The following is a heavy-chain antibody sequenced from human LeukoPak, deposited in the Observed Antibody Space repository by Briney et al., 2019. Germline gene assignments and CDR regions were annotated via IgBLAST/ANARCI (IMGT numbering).Heavy chain of an antibody. J-gene: IGHJ6*02. V-gene: IGHV3-74*01. Sequence: GGXXRLSXVXXGXXFXRYXXHWVRQGPGKGPEWVSRIKRDGTNTIYADSVKGRFTIARDNAKNTLYLQMHSLRDEDTAVYYCATDTYYAMDVWGQGTTVNVSS. CDR3: ATDTYYAMDV. CDR2: IKRDGTNT. CDR1: GXXFXRYX.